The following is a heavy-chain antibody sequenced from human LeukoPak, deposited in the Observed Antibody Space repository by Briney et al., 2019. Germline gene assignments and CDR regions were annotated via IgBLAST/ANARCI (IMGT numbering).Heavy chain of an antibody. CDR1: GFSFSNYG. CDR2: IPYAGSNK. J-gene: IGHJ4*02. D-gene: IGHD3-22*01. Sequence: GGSLRLSCAASGFSFSNYGMYWVRQAPGKGLEGVATIPYAGSNKYYVDSVKGRFTISRDNSKKTLYLQMNSLRPEDTAVYYCAKGYPGKYDSSGYYEYYFDYWGQGTLVTVSS. CDR3: AKGYPGKYDSSGYYEYYFDY. V-gene: IGHV3-30*18.